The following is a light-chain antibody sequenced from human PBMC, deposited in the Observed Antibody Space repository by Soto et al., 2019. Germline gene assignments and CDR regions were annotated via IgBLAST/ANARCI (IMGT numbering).Light chain of an antibody. J-gene: IGLJ2*01. V-gene: IGLV2-14*01. CDR2: EVD. CDR3: SSYTGSSTHVV. CDR1: SSDVGYYDY. Sequence: QSALTQPASVSGSLGQSITISCTGTSSDVGYYDYVSWYQHCPGKAPKLMISEVDNRPSGVSTRFYGSKSGNTASLTISGLHAEDEAYYFCSSYTGSSTHVVFGGGTKLTVL.